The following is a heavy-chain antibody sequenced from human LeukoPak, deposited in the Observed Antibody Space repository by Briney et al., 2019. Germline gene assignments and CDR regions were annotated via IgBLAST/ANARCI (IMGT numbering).Heavy chain of an antibody. CDR3: ASWRFGFAY. J-gene: IGHJ4*02. CDR2: IKSKTDGGTT. D-gene: IGHD3-10*01. Sequence: GGSLRLSCAASGFTFSSYAMSWVRQAPGKGLEWVGRIKSKTDGGTTDYAAPVKGRFTISRDDSKNTVYLQMNSLRAEDTAVYYCASWRFGFAYWGQGTLVTVSS. CDR1: GFTFSSYA. V-gene: IGHV3-15*01.